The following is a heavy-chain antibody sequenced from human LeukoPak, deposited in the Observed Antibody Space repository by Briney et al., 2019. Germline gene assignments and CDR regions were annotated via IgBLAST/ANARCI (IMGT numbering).Heavy chain of an antibody. V-gene: IGHV4-39*02. CDR2: YHSSGSP. J-gene: IGHJ4*02. D-gene: IGHD3-22*01. CDR1: GASVSSTLYY. CDR3: ARRDSSSEHFPPPFDY. Sequence: SSETLSLTSSVSGASVSSTLYYCAWIRQPAGQGLQWVGSYHSSGSPFYNPSLESRITISLDASENYFSLKLTSVTAADTAVYYCARRDSSSEHFPPPFDYWGQGSLVIVSS.